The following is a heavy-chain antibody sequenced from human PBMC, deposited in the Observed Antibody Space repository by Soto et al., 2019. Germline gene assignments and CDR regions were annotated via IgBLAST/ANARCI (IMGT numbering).Heavy chain of an antibody. Sequence: QVQLVQSGAEVKKPGSSVKVSCKASGGTFSSYAISWVRQAPGQGLEWMGVIIPIFGTANYAQKFQGRVTITADESTSTAYMELSSMRSEDTAVYYCARDVYDILTGYYVAFDYWGQGTLVTVSS. CDR3: ARDVYDILTGYYVAFDY. D-gene: IGHD3-9*01. CDR1: GGTFSSYA. J-gene: IGHJ4*02. V-gene: IGHV1-69*12. CDR2: IIPIFGTA.